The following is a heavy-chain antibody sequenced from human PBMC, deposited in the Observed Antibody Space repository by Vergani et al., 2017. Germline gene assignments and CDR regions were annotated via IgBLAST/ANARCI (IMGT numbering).Heavy chain of an antibody. CDR2: IDHTVLP. CDR3: ARVNTETNGHLYYDYYMDV. D-gene: IGHD4-11*01. CDR1: GGSFTSYP. V-gene: IGHV4-34*01. J-gene: IGHJ6*03. Sequence: QVQLQQWGGGLLRPSETLSLTSVLNGGSFTSYPWTSIRHSPGEGLECVGDIDHTVLPDYNPSLKSRLTMSVDKSRNQFSLTLNSVTATDTAIYFCARVNTETNGHLYYDYYMDVWGQGTAVTVS.